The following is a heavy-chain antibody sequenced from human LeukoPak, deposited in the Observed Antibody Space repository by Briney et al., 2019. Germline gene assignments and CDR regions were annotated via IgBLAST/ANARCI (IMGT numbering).Heavy chain of an antibody. D-gene: IGHD6-13*01. CDR1: GGSITSINW. J-gene: IGHJ6*02. CDR3: ARDLSQQLARYYYYGMDV. V-gene: IGHV4-4*02. CDR2: THHSGST. Sequence: PSETLSLTCAVSGGSITSINWWNWVRQPPGKGLEWIGETHHSGSTNYNPSLKSRVTISVDTSKNQFSLKLSSVTAADTAVYYCARDLSQQLARYYYYGMDVWGQGTTVTVSS.